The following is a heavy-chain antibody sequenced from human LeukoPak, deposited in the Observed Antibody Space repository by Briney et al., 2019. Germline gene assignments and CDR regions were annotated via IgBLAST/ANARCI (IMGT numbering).Heavy chain of an antibody. Sequence: GGSLRLSCAASGFTFSDYWMSWVRQAPGKRLEWVANIKQDGSENYYVDSVAGRFTISRDNAKNSLYLQINSLRADDTAVYYCARDKLEGPTKLDFWGRGTLVTVSS. D-gene: IGHD1-26*01. CDR2: IKQDGSEN. CDR1: GFTFSDYW. V-gene: IGHV3-7*01. J-gene: IGHJ4*02. CDR3: ARDKLEGPTKLDF.